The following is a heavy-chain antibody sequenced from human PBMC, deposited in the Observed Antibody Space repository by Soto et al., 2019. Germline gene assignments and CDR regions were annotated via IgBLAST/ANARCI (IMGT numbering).Heavy chain of an antibody. Sequence: VSGGSISSSNYYWGWIRQPPGKGLEWIGSIYYSGSTSYNSSLKSRVTISVDTSKNQFSLRLSSVTAADTAVYYCASPTLCDFDIWGQRAILTV. CDR1: GGSISSSNYY. J-gene: IGHJ3*02. CDR3: ASPTLCDFDI. V-gene: IGHV4-39*01. CDR2: IYYSGST. D-gene: IGHD2-21*01.